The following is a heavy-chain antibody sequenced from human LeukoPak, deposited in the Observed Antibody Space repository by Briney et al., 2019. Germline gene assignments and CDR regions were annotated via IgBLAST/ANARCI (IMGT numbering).Heavy chain of an antibody. CDR1: GFTFSSYS. Sequence: GGSLRLSCAASGFTFSSYSTNWVRQAPGKGLEWVSSISSSSSYIYHADSVKGRFTISRDNAKNSLYLQMNSLRAEDTALYYCAKDLGPGSMATSPGFDYWGQGTLVTVSS. D-gene: IGHD5-24*01. V-gene: IGHV3-21*04. CDR3: AKDLGPGSMATSPGFDY. J-gene: IGHJ4*02. CDR2: ISSSSSYI.